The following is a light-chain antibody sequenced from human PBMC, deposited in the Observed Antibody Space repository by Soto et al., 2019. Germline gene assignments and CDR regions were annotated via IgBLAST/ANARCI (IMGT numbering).Light chain of an antibody. CDR2: GAS. CDR3: QQYHKGPLT. V-gene: IGKV3-15*01. Sequence: EIVMTQSPATLSVSPGERATLSCRASQSVSSNLAWYQQKPGQAPRLLSYGASTRATGIPARFSGSGSGTEFSLTISSLQSEDFAVYYCQQYHKGPLTFGGGTKVEV. J-gene: IGKJ4*01. CDR1: QSVSSN.